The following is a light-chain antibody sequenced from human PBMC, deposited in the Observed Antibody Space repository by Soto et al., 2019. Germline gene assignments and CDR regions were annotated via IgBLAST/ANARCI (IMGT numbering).Light chain of an antibody. J-gene: IGKJ1*01. CDR1: QSISSW. V-gene: IGKV1-5*01. Sequence: DIQMTQSPSTLSASVGDRVTITCRASQSISSWLAWYQQKPGKAPKLLIYDASSLASGVPSRFSGSGSGTEFTPPISSQLPDDFATYYCQRPGTFGQGTKVDIK. CDR3: QRPGT. CDR2: DAS.